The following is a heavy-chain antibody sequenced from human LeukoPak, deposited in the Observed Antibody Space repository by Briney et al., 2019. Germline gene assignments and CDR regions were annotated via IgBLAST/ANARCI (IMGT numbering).Heavy chain of an antibody. V-gene: IGHV1-2*06. D-gene: IGHD3-16*02. CDR2: INPNSGGT. CDR1: GYTFTGYY. J-gene: IGHJ4*02. Sequence: ASVKVSCKASGYTFTGYYMHWVRQAPGQGLEWMGRINPNSGGTNYAQKFQGRVTMTWDTSISTAYMELSRLRSDDTAVYYCARDGGGITFGGVIVRPDYWGQGTLVTVSS. CDR3: ARDGGGITFGGVIVRPDY.